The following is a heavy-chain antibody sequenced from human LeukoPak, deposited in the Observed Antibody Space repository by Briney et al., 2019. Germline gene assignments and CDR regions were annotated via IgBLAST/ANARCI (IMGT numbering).Heavy chain of an antibody. Sequence: SETLSLTCTVSGASISSYYWSWIRQPPGKGLEWIGYIYYSGSTNYNPSLKSRVTISVDTSKNQFSLKLSSVTAADTAVYYCARSHDYGDFPFDYWGQGTLVTVSS. CDR3: ARSHDYGDFPFDY. J-gene: IGHJ4*02. CDR2: IYYSGST. D-gene: IGHD4-17*01. CDR1: GASISSYY. V-gene: IGHV4-59*01.